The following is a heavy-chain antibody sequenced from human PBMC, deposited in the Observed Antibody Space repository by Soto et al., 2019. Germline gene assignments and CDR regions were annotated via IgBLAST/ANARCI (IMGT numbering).Heavy chain of an antibody. J-gene: IGHJ3*02. D-gene: IGHD2-15*01. Sequence: GASVKVSCKVSGYTLTELSIHWVRQAPGRGLEWMGGFDPEDGETIYAQKFQGRVTMTEDTSTDTAYMELSSLRSEDTAVYYCATESGVVVAATHRSRAFDIWGQGTMVTVSS. CDR3: ATESGVVVAATHRSRAFDI. CDR2: FDPEDGET. V-gene: IGHV1-24*01. CDR1: GYTLTELS.